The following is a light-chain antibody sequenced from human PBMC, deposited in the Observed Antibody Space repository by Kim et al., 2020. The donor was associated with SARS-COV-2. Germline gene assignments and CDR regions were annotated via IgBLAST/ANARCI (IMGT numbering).Light chain of an antibody. CDR2: EVT. CDR3: SSYAGKNNVL. J-gene: IGLJ3*02. V-gene: IGLV2-8*01. Sequence: QPVTIYGTGRCSDISGYNYATWYQQHPGKAPNLVIYEVTTRPSGVPDRFSGSKSGNTASLTVSGLQAEDEADFCCSSYAGKNNVLFGGGTKLTVL. CDR1: CSDISGYNY.